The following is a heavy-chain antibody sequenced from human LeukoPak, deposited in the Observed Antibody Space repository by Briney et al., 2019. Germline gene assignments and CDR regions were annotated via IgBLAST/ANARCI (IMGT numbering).Heavy chain of an antibody. D-gene: IGHD6-13*01. CDR3: ARAGYSSSPDY. Sequence: SETLSLTCTVSGGSISSGGYYWSWIRQPPGKGLEWIGYIYHSGSTYYNPSLKSRVTISVDRSKNQFSLKLSSVTAADTAVYYCARAGYSSSPDYWGQGTLVTVSS. CDR2: IYHSGST. CDR1: GGSISSGGYY. V-gene: IGHV4-30-2*01. J-gene: IGHJ4*02.